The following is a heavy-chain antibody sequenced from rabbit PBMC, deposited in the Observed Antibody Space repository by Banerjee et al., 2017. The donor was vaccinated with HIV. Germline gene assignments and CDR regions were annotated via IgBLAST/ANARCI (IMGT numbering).Heavy chain of an antibody. CDR1: GFSFSGIYY. D-gene: IGHD6-1*01. CDR2: IVAGISGST. Sequence: QSLEESGGDLVKPGASLTLTCTASGFSFSGIYYMCWVRQAPGKGLEWVACIVAGISGSTYYASWSKGRFTISKTSSTTVTLQMTSLTAADTATYFCARGLASYHDFDLWGPGTLVTVS. CDR3: ARGLASYHDFDL. V-gene: IGHV1S40*01. J-gene: IGHJ4*01.